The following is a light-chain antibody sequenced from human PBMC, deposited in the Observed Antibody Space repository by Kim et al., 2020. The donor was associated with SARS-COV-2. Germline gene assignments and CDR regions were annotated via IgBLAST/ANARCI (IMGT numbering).Light chain of an antibody. J-gene: IGLJ2*01. CDR3: QAWDSSTVV. CDR1: KLGDKY. Sequence: YELTQPPSMSVSPGQTASITCSGDKLGDKYACWYQQKPGQSPVLVIYQDNKRPSGIPERFSGSNSGNTATLTISGTQAMDEADYYCQAWDSSTVVFGGGTQLTVL. CDR2: QDN. V-gene: IGLV3-1*01.